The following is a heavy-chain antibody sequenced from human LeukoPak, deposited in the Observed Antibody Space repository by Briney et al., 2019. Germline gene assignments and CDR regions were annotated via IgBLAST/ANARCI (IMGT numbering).Heavy chain of an antibody. D-gene: IGHD6-13*01. V-gene: IGHV3-15*01. J-gene: IGHJ4*02. Sequence: GGSLRLSCAASGFTFTNAWMSWVRQAPGKGLEWVGRIKSKTDGGTTDYAAPVKGKFNISRDDSKNTLYLQMNSLETEDTAVYYCTTSLAAAGRYDYWGQGTLVTVSS. CDR1: GFTFTNAW. CDR2: IKSKTDGGTT. CDR3: TTSLAAAGRYDY.